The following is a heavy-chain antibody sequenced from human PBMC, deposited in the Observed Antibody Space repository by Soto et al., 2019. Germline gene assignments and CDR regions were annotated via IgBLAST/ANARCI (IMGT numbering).Heavy chain of an antibody. J-gene: IGHJ6*02. CDR3: ARQVPAAGYYYRMDV. CDR1: GGTFSSYA. D-gene: IGHD2-2*01. V-gene: IGHV1-69*12. Sequence: QVQLVQSGAEVKKPGFSVKVSCKASGGTFSSYAISWVRQAPGQGLEWMGGIIPIFGTANYAQKIQGRVTITAGESTSTGYVERSSLRSEDTAVHYCARQVPAAGYYYRMDVWGRGTTVTVSS. CDR2: IIPIFGTA.